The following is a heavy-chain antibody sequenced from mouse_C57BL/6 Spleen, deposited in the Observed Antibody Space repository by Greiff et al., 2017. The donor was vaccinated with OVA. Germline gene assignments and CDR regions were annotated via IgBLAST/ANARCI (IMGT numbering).Heavy chain of an antibody. J-gene: IGHJ3*01. V-gene: IGHV1-54*01. CDR2: INPGSGGT. CDR1: GYAFTNYL. D-gene: IGHD3-2*02. CDR3: ARAAQAWFAY. Sequence: QVQLKQSGAELVRPGTSVKVSCKASGYAFTNYLIEWVKQRPGQGLEWIGVINPGSGGTNYNEKFKGKATLTADKSSSTVYMQLSSLTSEDSAVYFCARAAQAWFAYWGQGTLVTVSA.